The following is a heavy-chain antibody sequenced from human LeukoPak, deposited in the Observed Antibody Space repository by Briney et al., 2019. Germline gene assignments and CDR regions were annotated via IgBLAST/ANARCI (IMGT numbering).Heavy chain of an antibody. Sequence: PSETLSLTCTVSGGSISSYYWSWIRQPPGKGLEWIGYIYYSGSTYYNPSLKSRLTISVGTSKNQFSLKLSSVTAADAAVYYCARHSSFFSPLYPWGQGTLVTVSS. J-gene: IGHJ5*02. CDR3: ARHSSFFSPLYP. D-gene: IGHD1-26*01. CDR2: IYYSGST. V-gene: IGHV4-59*08. CDR1: GGSISSYY.